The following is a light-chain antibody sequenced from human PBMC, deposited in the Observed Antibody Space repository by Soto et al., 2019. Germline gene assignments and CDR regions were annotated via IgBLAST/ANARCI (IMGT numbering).Light chain of an antibody. Sequence: EIVMTQSPATLSVSPGERATLSCRASQSVSSNLAWYQQKPGQAPRLLIYGASTRATGVAARCSGSASGTEFTRNTGSLHSGDFAVYYCQQYNNWPGTFGQGTKVEIK. V-gene: IGKV3-15*01. CDR3: QQYNNWPGT. CDR1: QSVSSN. CDR2: GAS. J-gene: IGKJ1*01.